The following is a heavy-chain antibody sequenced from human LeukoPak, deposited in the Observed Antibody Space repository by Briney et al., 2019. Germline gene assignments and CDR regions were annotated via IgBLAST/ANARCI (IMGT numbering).Heavy chain of an antibody. V-gene: IGHV3-7*04. Sequence: RSGGSLRLSCAAFGFTFTTYWMSWVRQAPGKGLEWVANIKQDGSEKYYMVSVKGRFTISRDNAKNSLYLQMSSLRAEDTAVYYCARVAAAVPDQWGQGTLVTVSS. CDR2: IKQDGSEK. CDR1: GFTFTTYW. J-gene: IGHJ5*02. CDR3: ARVAAAVPDQ. D-gene: IGHD6-13*01.